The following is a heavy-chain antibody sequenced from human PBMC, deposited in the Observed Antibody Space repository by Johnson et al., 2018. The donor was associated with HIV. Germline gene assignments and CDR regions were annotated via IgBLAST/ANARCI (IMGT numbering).Heavy chain of an antibody. V-gene: IGHV3-13*01. J-gene: IGHJ3*01. CDR1: GFTFSSYD. CDR3: AKDQWSSSWTNDAFDF. CDR2: IGTAGDT. Sequence: MQLVESGGGLVQPGGSLRLSCAASGFTFSSYDMHWVRQATGKGLEWVSAIGTAGDTYYADSVKGRFTISRDNSKNTLYLQMNSLRAEDTAVYYCAKDQWSSSWTNDAFDFWGQGTMVTVSS. D-gene: IGHD6-13*01.